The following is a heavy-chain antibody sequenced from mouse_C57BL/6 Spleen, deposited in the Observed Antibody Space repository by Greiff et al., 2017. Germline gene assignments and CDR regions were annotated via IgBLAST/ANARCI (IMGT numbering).Heavy chain of an antibody. CDR1: GFSLTSYG. Sequence: QVQLKESGPGLVQPSQRLSITCTVSGFSLTSYGVHWVSQSPGKGLEWLGVIWRGGSTDYTAAFMSRLSITKYNSKSQVFFKMNSLQADDTAIYYSATSYDYDAMDYWGQGTSVTVSS. J-gene: IGHJ4*01. CDR3: ATSYDYDAMDY. V-gene: IGHV2-5*01. CDR2: IWRGGST. D-gene: IGHD6-1*01.